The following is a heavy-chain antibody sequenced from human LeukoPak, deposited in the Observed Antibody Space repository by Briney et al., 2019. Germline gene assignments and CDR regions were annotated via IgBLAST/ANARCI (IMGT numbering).Heavy chain of an antibody. V-gene: IGHV3-33*01. Sequence: GRSLRLSCAASGFTFSSYGMHWVRQAPGKGLEWVAVIWYDGSNKYYADSVKGRFTISRDNSKNTLYLQMNSLRAEDTAVYYCARDNDSSGYYSYIDYWGQGTLVTVSS. CDR3: ARDNDSSGYYSYIDY. J-gene: IGHJ4*02. CDR2: IWYDGSNK. D-gene: IGHD3-22*01. CDR1: GFTFSSYG.